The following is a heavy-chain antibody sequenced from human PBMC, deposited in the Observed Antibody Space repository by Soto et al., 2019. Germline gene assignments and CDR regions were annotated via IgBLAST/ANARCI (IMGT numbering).Heavy chain of an antibody. D-gene: IGHD6-19*01. CDR2: INGDGSST. V-gene: IGHV3-74*01. CDR1: GFTISSYW. Sequence: EVQLVESGGGLVQPGEYLRLSCVVSGFTISSYWMHWVRQAPGKGLVWVSRINGDGSSTNYADSVKGRFTISRDNAKNTLYLQMTTLRAEDTAVYYCAIAVAGPTAIAYWGQGNQVTVSS. J-gene: IGHJ4*02. CDR3: AIAVAGPTAIAY.